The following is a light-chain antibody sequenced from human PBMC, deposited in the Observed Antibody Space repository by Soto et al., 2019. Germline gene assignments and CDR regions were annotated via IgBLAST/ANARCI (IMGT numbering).Light chain of an antibody. CDR2: EVT. J-gene: IGLJ2*01. V-gene: IGLV2-14*01. Sequence: QSALTQPASVSGSPGQSITISCAGTRDDICAYDYVSWYQQHPGNAPKLLVYEVTNRPSGVSDRFSGSKSGNTASLTISGLQAEDEADYYCNSYTNSSAVVFGGGTKVTLL. CDR1: RDDICAYDY. CDR3: NSYTNSSAVV.